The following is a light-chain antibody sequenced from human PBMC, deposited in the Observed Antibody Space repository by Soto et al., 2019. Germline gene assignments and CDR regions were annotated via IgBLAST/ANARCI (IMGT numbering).Light chain of an antibody. Sequence: QSALTQPASVSGSPGQSITISCTGTSSDVGGYDFVSWYQHHPGKAPRLMIYDVSHRPSGVSDRFSASKSGNTASLTISGLLAEDEADYYCSSYTSTSSYVFGGGTKVTVL. J-gene: IGLJ1*01. CDR1: SSDVGGYDF. CDR2: DVS. CDR3: SSYTSTSSYV. V-gene: IGLV2-14*03.